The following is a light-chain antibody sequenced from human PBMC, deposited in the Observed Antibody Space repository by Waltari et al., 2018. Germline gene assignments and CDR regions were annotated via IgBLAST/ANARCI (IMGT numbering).Light chain of an antibody. Sequence: QSVLTQPPSVSGTPGQRVTISCSGSTSNIGAGHDVHWYQHLPGTAPKLLIYGNTNLPSGVPDRFSGSKSGTSASLAITGLQADDEADYFCQSFDNMLSGGVVFGGGTKLAVL. CDR2: GNT. CDR3: QSFDNMLSGGVV. V-gene: IGLV1-40*01. CDR1: TSNIGAGHD. J-gene: IGLJ2*01.